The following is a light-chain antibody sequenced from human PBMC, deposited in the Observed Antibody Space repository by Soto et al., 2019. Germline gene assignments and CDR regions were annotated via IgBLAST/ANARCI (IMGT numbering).Light chain of an antibody. Sequence: EIVLTQSPGTLSLSAGERATLSCRASQSVSSSYLAWYQQKPGQAPRLLIYGASSRATAIPDSFSGSGSGTDFTLTISRLEPEDFAVYYCQQYGRSPGLFTFGPGTKVDIK. CDR1: QSVSSSY. CDR2: GAS. J-gene: IGKJ3*01. CDR3: QQYGRSPGLFT. V-gene: IGKV3-20*01.